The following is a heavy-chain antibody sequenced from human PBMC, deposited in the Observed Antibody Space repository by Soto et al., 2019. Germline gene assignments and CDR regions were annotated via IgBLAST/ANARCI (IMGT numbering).Heavy chain of an antibody. J-gene: IGHJ6*02. CDR1: GFTFSSYS. CDR3: ARDGDWVEELPRNYYYYGMDV. D-gene: IGHD2-21*01. Sequence: EVQLVESGGGLVKPGGSLRLSCAASGFTFSSYSMNWVRQAPGKGLEWVSSISSSSSYIYYADSVKGRFTISRDNAKNSLYLQMNSLRAEDTAVYYCARDGDWVEELPRNYYYYGMDVWGQGTTVTVSS. V-gene: IGHV3-21*01. CDR2: ISSSSSYI.